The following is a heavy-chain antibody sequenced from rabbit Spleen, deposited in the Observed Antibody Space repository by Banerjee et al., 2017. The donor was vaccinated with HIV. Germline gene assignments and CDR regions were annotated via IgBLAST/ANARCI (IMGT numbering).Heavy chain of an antibody. V-gene: IGHV1S45*01. Sequence: QEQLEESGGGLVKPGASLTLTCKASGFDFSSNAMYWVRQAPGKGLEWIGCIHVGGGDSTYYASWVISRFTISKTSSTTVTLQMTSLTAADTATYFCARYGTTNGDINLWGPGTLVTVS. CDR3: ARYGTTNGDINL. CDR2: IHVGGGDST. J-gene: IGHJ4*01. CDR1: GFDFSSNA. D-gene: IGHD2-1*01.